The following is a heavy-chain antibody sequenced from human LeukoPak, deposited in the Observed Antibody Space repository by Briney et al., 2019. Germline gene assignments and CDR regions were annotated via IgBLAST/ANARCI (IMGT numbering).Heavy chain of an antibody. J-gene: IGHJ6*02. CDR2: ISYDGSNK. CDR1: GFTFSSYG. Sequence: HPGGSLRLSCTASGFTFSSYGMHWVRQAPGKGLEWVAVISYDGSNKYYADSVRGRFTISRDNSKNTLYLQMNSLRAEDTAVYYCAKDRGGQPPLYYYGMDVWGQGTTVTVSS. D-gene: IGHD3-10*01. V-gene: IGHV3-30*18. CDR3: AKDRGGQPPLYYYGMDV.